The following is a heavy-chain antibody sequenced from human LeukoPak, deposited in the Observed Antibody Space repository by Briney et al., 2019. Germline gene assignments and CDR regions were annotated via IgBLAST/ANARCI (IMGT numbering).Heavy chain of an antibody. V-gene: IGHV3-7*01. Sequence: PGGSLRLSCAASGFTFSSYWMSWVRQAPGKGLEWVANIKQDGSEKYYVDSVKGRFTISRDNAKNSLYLQMNSLRAEDTAVYYCGRSIAPTSWCHWFDPWGQGTLVTVSS. CDR3: GRSIAPTSWCHWFDP. D-gene: IGHD6-6*01. CDR1: GFTFSSYW. CDR2: IKQDGSEK. J-gene: IGHJ5*02.